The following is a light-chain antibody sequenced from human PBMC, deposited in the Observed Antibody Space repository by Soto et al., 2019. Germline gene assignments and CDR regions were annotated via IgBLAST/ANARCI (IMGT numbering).Light chain of an antibody. J-gene: IGLJ2*01. CDR2: EVS. V-gene: IGLV2-8*01. CDR1: SSDVGGYNY. Sequence: QSVLTQPPSASGSPGQSVTISCTGTSSDVGGYNYVSWYQQHPGKAPEFLIFEVSRRPSGVPDRFSGSKSGNTASLTVSGLQVDDEADYYCSSYAGSNNPVIFGGGTKLTV. CDR3: SSYAGSNNPVI.